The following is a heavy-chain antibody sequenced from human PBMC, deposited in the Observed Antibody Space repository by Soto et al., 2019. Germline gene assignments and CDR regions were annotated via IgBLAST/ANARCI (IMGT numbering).Heavy chain of an antibody. CDR1: GYTFTNYG. CDR2: ISADNGNT. V-gene: IGHV1-18*01. Sequence: QVQLVQSGAEVKKPGASVKVSCKASGYTFTNYGISWVRQAPGQGLEWMGWISADNGNTDYAQKFQGRVTMTTNTSTSRAYMEVRGLRSGETAVFLWAGGCGNFGVWPYCFAYWGQGTLVHVSS. J-gene: IGHJ4*02. CDR3: AGGCGNFGVWPYCFAY. D-gene: IGHD4-17*01.